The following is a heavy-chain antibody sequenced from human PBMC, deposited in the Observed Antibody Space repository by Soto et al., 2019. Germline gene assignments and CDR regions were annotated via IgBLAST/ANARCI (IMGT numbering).Heavy chain of an antibody. Sequence: PSETLSLTCAVSGGSISSGGYSWSWIRQPPGKGLEWIGYIYHSGSTYYTPSLKSRVTISVDRSKNQFSLKLSSVTAADTAVYYCAREWWSGSLIGGSLGGEGTLVTVSS. CDR3: AREWWSGSLIGGSL. CDR2: IYHSGST. V-gene: IGHV4-30-2*01. D-gene: IGHD3-3*01. J-gene: IGHJ4*02. CDR1: GGSISSGGYS.